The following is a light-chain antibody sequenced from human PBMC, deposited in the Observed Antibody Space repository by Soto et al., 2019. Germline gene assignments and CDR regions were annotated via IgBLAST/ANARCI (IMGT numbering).Light chain of an antibody. Sequence: DIQMTQSPSSLSASVGDRVTITCRASQDIANYLAWYQQKSGKVPKLLIFAAFTLQSGVPSRFSGSGSGTEFTLTNSSLQPEDVATYYCQNYNSALWTFGQGTKVEIK. CDR2: AAF. J-gene: IGKJ1*01. CDR1: QDIANY. CDR3: QNYNSALWT. V-gene: IGKV1-27*01.